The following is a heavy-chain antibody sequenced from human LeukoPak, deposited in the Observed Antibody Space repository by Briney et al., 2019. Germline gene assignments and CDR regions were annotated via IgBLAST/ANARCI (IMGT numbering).Heavy chain of an antibody. CDR1: GYTFTSYD. Sequence: ASVKVSCKASGYTFTSYDINWVRQATGQGLEWMGWMNPNSGNTNYAQKLQGRVTMTTDTSTCTAYMELRSLRSDDTAVYYCARDRAYGDYASDDAFDIWGQGTMVTVSS. V-gene: IGHV1-18*01. J-gene: IGHJ3*02. CDR3: ARDRAYGDYASDDAFDI. D-gene: IGHD4-17*01. CDR2: MNPNSGNT.